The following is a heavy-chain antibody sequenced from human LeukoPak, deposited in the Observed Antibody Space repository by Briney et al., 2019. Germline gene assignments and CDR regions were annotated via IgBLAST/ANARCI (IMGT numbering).Heavy chain of an antibody. CDR3: ARGKRTTWEFEY. CDR2: IYYRGRT. V-gene: IGHV4-39*07. D-gene: IGHD1-7*01. CDR1: VGSISSISYY. Sequence: SETLSLTCTVSVGSISSISYYWGWIRQPPGNWLEWIGGIYYRGRTYYNLSLKSRVTISVVKSKNQYSLKQRSVTAADKAVYYCARGKRTTWEFEYWGQGTLVTVSS. J-gene: IGHJ4*02.